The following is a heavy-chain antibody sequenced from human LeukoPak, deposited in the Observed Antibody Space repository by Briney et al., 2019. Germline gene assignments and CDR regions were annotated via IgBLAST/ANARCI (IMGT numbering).Heavy chain of an antibody. J-gene: IGHJ4*02. CDR2: ISHSGTT. CDR1: GASIRSSGSF. V-gene: IGHV4-39*07. Sequence: SETLSLTCAVSGASIRSSGSFWGWFRQPPGKGLELLGTISHSGTTYYNPSLKSRVTISTDTSKNNFSLKLTSVTAADTAIYYCTRAEINDYNRYWGQGILVIVSS. D-gene: IGHD4-11*01. CDR3: TRAEINDYNRY.